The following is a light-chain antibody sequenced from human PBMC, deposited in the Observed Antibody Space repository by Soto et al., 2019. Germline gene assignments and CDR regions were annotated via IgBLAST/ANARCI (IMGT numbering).Light chain of an antibody. CDR3: QQSYSAPYT. Sequence: DIQMTQSPSSLSASVGDRVTITCRASQSIRNYLNWYQQKPGKAPKLLIYAASSLQSGVPPRFSGSGSGTDFTLPFSSPQPEDFATYYCQQSYSAPYTFGQGIKLEI. CDR2: AAS. V-gene: IGKV1-39*01. J-gene: IGKJ2*01. CDR1: QSIRNY.